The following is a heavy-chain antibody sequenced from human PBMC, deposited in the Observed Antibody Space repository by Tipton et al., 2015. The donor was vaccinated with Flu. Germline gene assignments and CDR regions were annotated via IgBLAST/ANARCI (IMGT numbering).Heavy chain of an antibody. J-gene: IGHJ4*02. CDR1: GGSISSYY. CDR2: LYYSGIT. D-gene: IGHD3-22*01. CDR3: ARVGSDSSALD. Sequence: TLSLTCTVSGGSISSYYWSWIRQPPGKGLEWIGSLYYSGITYYNPSLKSRVTMSVDTSKNQFSLKMSSVTAADTAVYYCARVGSDSSALDWGQGTRVTVSS. V-gene: IGHV4-59*12.